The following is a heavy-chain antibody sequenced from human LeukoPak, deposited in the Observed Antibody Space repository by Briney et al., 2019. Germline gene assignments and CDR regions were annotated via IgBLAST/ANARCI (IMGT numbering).Heavy chain of an antibody. CDR3: ARAIYGDGTAFDI. CDR2: ISAYNGNT. V-gene: IGHV1-18*01. Sequence: AASVKVSCKASGYTFTNYGISWVRQAPGQGLEWMGWISAYNGNTNYAQKLQGRVTMTTDTSTSTAYMELRSLRSDDTAVYYCARAIYGDGTAFDIWGQGTMVTVSS. CDR1: GYTFTNYG. D-gene: IGHD4-17*01. J-gene: IGHJ3*02.